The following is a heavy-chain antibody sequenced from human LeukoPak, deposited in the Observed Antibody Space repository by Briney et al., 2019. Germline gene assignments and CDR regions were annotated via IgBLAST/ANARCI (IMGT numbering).Heavy chain of an antibody. CDR1: GGTFSSYA. CDR3: ARDYYDSSGYYRTAYYYYGMDV. J-gene: IGHJ6*02. V-gene: IGHV1-69*04. CDR2: IIPILGIA. Sequence: ASVKVSCKASGGTFSSYAISWVRQAPGQGLEWMGRIIPILGIANYAQKFQGRVTITADKSTSTAYMELSSLRSEDTAVYYCARDYYDSSGYYRTAYYYYGMDVWGQGTTVTVSS. D-gene: IGHD3-22*01.